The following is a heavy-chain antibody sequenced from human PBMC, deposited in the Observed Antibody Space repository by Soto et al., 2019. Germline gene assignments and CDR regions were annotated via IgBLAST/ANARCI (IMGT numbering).Heavy chain of an antibody. CDR3: ARDGAAAGFVLGYYYGMDV. CDR1: GGSISSYY. J-gene: IGHJ6*02. Sequence: SETLSLTCTVSGGSISSYYWSWIRQPPGKGLEWIGYIYYSGSTNYNPPLKSRVTISVDTSKNQFSLKLSSVTAADTAVYYCARDGAAAGFVLGYYYGMDVWGQGTTVTVSS. CDR2: IYYSGST. V-gene: IGHV4-59*01. D-gene: IGHD6-13*01.